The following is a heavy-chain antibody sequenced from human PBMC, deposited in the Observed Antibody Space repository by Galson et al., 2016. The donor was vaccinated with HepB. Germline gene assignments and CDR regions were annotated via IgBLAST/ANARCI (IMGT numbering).Heavy chain of an antibody. Sequence: TLSLTCTVSGGSISSGGFYWSWIHQHPGKGLEWLGSINYSGNTYYNPSLKSRITISVDTSKNQFSLKLNSVTSADTAVYYCPRAALTAAQPLSYFDYWGQGTLGTVSS. D-gene: IGHD6-13*01. CDR2: INYSGNT. J-gene: IGHJ4*02. CDR3: PRAALTAAQPLSYFDY. CDR1: GGSISSGGFY. V-gene: IGHV4-31*03.